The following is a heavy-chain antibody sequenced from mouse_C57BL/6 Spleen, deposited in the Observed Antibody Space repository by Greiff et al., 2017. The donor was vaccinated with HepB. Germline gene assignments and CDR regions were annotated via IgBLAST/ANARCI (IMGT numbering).Heavy chain of an antibody. CDR1: GFTFSDYG. CDR3: ARRNSSGYVGAMDY. CDR2: ISSGSSTI. Sequence: EVKLVESGGGLVKPGGSLKLSCAASGFTFSDYGMHWVRQAPEKGLEWVAYISSGSSTIYYADTVKGRFTISRDNAKNTLFLQMTSLRSEDTAMYYCARRNSSGYVGAMDYWGQGTSVTVSS. J-gene: IGHJ4*01. D-gene: IGHD3-2*02. V-gene: IGHV5-17*01.